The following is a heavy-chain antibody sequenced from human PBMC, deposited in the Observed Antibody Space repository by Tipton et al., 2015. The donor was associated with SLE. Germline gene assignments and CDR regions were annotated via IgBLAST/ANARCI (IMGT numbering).Heavy chain of an antibody. CDR1: GGSISSYY. J-gene: IGHJ4*02. Sequence: GLVKPSETLSLTCTVSGGSISSYYWSWIRQPPGKGLEWIGEINHSGSTNYNPSLKSRVTISVDTSKNQFSLKLSSVTAADTAVYYCARGLGIAAAGDYWGQGTLVTVSS. D-gene: IGHD6-13*01. CDR2: INHSGST. CDR3: ARGLGIAAAGDY. V-gene: IGHV4-34*01.